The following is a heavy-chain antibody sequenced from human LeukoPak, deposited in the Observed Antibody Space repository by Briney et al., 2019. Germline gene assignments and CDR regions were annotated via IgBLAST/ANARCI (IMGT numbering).Heavy chain of an antibody. CDR1: GFIFSDYV. V-gene: IGHV3-23*01. CDR3: ARRDIVVVVSASDY. D-gene: IGHD2-15*01. J-gene: IGHJ4*02. Sequence: GGSLRLSCAASGFIFSDYVMIWVRQAPGKGLEWVSGITASGDRTYYADSVKGRFTMSRDNSKNTVYLQMNSLRVDDTAVYYCARRDIVVVVSASDYWGQGTLVTVSS. CDR2: ITASGDRT.